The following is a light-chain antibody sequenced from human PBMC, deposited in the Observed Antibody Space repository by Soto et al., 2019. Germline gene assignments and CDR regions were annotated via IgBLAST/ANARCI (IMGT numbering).Light chain of an antibody. CDR2: DAS. V-gene: IGKV3-15*01. Sequence: ELVLTQSPATLSLSPGERAPLSCRASQSVSSYFAWYQQKPGQIPRLLIYDASTRATGIPARFSGSGSGTEFTLTISSLQSEDFAVYYCQQYNDWPITFGQGTRLEIK. J-gene: IGKJ5*01. CDR1: QSVSSY. CDR3: QQYNDWPIT.